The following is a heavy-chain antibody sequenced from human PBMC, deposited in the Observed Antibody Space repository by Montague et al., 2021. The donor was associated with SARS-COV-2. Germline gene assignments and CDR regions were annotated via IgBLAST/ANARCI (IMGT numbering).Heavy chain of an antibody. D-gene: IGHD6-13*01. V-gene: IGHV4-61*01. CDR1: GGSVNSGKYY. Sequence: SETLSLTCSVSGGSVNSGKYYWTWIRQPPGKRLEWIGYIYDSGTTXYGXXXKXRVTMSLDRAKNQFSLNLRSLTAADTAVYYCARGYISTWFFNYFDPWGQGVLVTVSS. CDR3: ARGYISTWFFNYFDP. CDR2: IYDSGTT. J-gene: IGHJ5*02.